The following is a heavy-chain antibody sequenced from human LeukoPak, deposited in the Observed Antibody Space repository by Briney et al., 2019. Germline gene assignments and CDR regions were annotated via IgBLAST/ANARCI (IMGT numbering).Heavy chain of an antibody. CDR2: IKSKTDGATT. CDR1: GLTLSNAW. V-gene: IGHV3-15*01. CDR3: TTSPTDPPFDY. J-gene: IGHJ4*02. Sequence: GASLTLSCAASGLTLSNAWTSWVRQAPGKGMEWVGRIKSKTDGATTDYAAPVKGRFTISRDDSKHTLYLQMNSLRTEDTAVYYCTTSPTDPPFDYWGQGTLVTVSS.